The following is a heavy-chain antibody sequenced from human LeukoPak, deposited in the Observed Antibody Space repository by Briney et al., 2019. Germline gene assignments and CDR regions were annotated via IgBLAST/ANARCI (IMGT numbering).Heavy chain of an antibody. CDR3: ARGSTVGADY. Sequence: SETLSLTCTVSGGSISGHYWSWIRQPPGKRLEWIGYIYDSGSTNYNPSLKGRVTISVDTSKNQFSLKLSSVTAADTAVYYCARGSTVGADYWGQGTLVTVSS. J-gene: IGHJ4*02. CDR2: IYDSGST. D-gene: IGHD4-17*01. CDR1: GGSISGHY. V-gene: IGHV4-59*11.